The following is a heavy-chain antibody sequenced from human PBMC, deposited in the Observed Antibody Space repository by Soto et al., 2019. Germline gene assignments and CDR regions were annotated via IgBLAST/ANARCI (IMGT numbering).Heavy chain of an antibody. D-gene: IGHD1-1*01. Sequence: EVQLLESGGGLVQPGGSLRLSCAASGFTFSSYAMSWVRQAPGKGLEWVSAISDSGGSTYYADSVKGRFTISSDNTKNPLDLQMSCLRSEYTALYYCAKETPGTTRNSDYYLDVWGKGTTVTFSS. CDR2: ISDSGGST. V-gene: IGHV3-23*01. J-gene: IGHJ6*03. CDR1: GFTFSSYA. CDR3: AKETPGTTRNSDYYLDV.